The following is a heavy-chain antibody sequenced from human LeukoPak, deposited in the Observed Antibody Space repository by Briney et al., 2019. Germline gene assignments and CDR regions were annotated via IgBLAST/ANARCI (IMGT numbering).Heavy chain of an antibody. D-gene: IGHD3-9*01. CDR2: TIPIVGTA. V-gene: IGHV1-69*06. CDR1: GGTFSSYS. J-gene: IGHJ6*04. CDR3: ARAGYDILTGALYGMDV. Sequence: SGNVSCKASGGTFSSYSISWVRQVPGQGLEWMGGTIPIVGTANYAQRLQGRVQITEDKSTSTAYMELGSLRSEDRAVYYCARAGYDILTGALYGMDVWGKGTTVTVSS.